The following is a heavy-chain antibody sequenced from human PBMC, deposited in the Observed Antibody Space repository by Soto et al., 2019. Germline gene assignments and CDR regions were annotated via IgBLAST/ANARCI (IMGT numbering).Heavy chain of an antibody. V-gene: IGHV3-23*01. Sequence: GGSLRLSCAASGFTFSAYAMSWVRQAPGKGLEWVSAISGSGGSTYHADSVKGRFTISRDNSINTLYLQMSSLRTEDTALYYCARPRGYGVFDAYDIWGQGTMVTVSS. J-gene: IGHJ3*02. CDR3: ARPRGYGVFDAYDI. CDR2: ISGSGGST. CDR1: GFTFSAYA. D-gene: IGHD4-17*01.